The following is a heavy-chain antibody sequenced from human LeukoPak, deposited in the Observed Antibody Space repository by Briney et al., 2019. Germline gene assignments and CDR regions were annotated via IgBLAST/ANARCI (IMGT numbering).Heavy chain of an antibody. Sequence: SETLSLTCSVSGGSIRSYYWTWIRQPPGKGLEWIGYICYSGNTNYNPSLKSRVTISVDTSKNQFSLKLSSVSAADTAVYYCARVYYSRSYDYWYFDLWGRGTLVTVSS. CDR3: ARVYYSRSYDYWYFDL. J-gene: IGHJ2*01. V-gene: IGHV4-59*01. CDR2: ICYSGNT. D-gene: IGHD6-13*01. CDR1: GGSIRSYY.